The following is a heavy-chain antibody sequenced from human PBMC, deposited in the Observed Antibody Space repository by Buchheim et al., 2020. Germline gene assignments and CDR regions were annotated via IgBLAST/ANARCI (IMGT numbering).Heavy chain of an antibody. CDR2: MRGGGSVI. J-gene: IGHJ4*02. V-gene: IGHV3-48*01. Sequence: EVQLVESGGALVQPGGSLRLSCAASGFTFTSCSMTWVRQAPGKGLEWVSTMRGGGSVIYYADSVKGRFAISRDNAKNSLYLQMQRLSALEAAVYYGYRGVKYRCDYWGQGTL. CDR3: YRGVKYRCDY. D-gene: IGHD5-12*01. CDR1: GFTFTSCS.